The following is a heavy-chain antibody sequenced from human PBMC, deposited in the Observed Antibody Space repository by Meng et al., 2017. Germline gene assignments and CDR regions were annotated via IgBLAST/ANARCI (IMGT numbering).Heavy chain of an antibody. D-gene: IGHD3-22*01. CDR1: GYTFTGYY. CDR2: INPNSGGT. V-gene: IGHV1-2*02. CDR3: ARYYYDSSGYYFSAFDI. J-gene: IGHJ3*02. Sequence: ASVKASRKASGYTFTGYYMHWVRQAPGQGLEWMGWINPNSGGTNYAQKFQGRVTKTRDTSISTAYMELSRLRSDDTAVYYCARYYYDSSGYYFSAFDIWGQGTMVTVSS.